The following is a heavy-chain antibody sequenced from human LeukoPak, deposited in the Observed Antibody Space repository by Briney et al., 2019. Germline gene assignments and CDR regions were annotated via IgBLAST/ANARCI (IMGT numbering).Heavy chain of an antibody. CDR2: FSWNSGSI. Sequence: PGRSLRLSCAASGFTFDDYAMHWVRQAPGKGLEWVSGFSWNSGSIGYADSVKGRLTISRDNAKNSLYLQRNSLRAEDTALYYCAKVDGYCSGGSCYDYFDYWGQGTLVTVSS. CDR1: GFTFDDYA. D-gene: IGHD2-15*01. CDR3: AKVDGYCSGGSCYDYFDY. J-gene: IGHJ4*02. V-gene: IGHV3-9*01.